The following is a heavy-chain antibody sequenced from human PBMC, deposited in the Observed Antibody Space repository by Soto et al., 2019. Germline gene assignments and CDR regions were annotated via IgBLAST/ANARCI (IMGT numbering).Heavy chain of an antibody. CDR1: GFTFSIYW. V-gene: IGHV3-7*01. Sequence: GGSLRLSCAASGFTFSIYWMSWVRQAPGKGLEWVANIKQDGSEKYYVDSVKGRLTISRDNAKNSLYLQMNSLRAEDTAVYYCAGGIVGAPDAFDIWGQGTMVTVSS. D-gene: IGHD1-26*01. CDR3: AGGIVGAPDAFDI. CDR2: IKQDGSEK. J-gene: IGHJ3*02.